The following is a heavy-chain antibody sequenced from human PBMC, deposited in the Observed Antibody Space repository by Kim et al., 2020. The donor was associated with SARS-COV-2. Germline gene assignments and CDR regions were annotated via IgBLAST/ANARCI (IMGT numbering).Heavy chain of an antibody. D-gene: IGHD1-26*01. Sequence: ASVKVSCKASGYTFTSYAMHWVRQAPGQRLEWMGWINAGNGNTKYSQKFQGRVTITRDTSASTAYMELSSLRSEDTAVYYCARGGSYGDYFDYWGQGTLVTVSS. CDR2: INAGNGNT. CDR3: ARGGSYGDYFDY. CDR1: GYTFTSYA. J-gene: IGHJ4*02. V-gene: IGHV1-3*01.